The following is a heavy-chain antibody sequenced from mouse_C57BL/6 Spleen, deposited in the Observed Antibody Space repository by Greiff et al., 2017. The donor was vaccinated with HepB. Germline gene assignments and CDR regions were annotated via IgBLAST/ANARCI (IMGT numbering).Heavy chain of an antibody. J-gene: IGHJ4*01. CDR2: ISNGGGST. Sequence: EVQLVESGGGLVQPGGSLKLSCAASGFTFSDYYMYWVRQTPEKRLEWVAYISNGGGSTYYPDTVKGRFTISRDNAKNTLYLQMSRLKSEDTAMYYCARYYYGSSPYAMDYWGQRTSVTVSS. CDR3: ARYYYGSSPYAMDY. D-gene: IGHD1-1*01. V-gene: IGHV5-12*01. CDR1: GFTFSDYY.